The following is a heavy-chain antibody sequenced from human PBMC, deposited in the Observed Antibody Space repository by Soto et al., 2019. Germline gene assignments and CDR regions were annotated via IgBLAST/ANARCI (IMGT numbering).Heavy chain of an antibody. D-gene: IGHD4-17*01. J-gene: IGHJ2*01. CDR3: ARIYGGNSQFFDL. CDR2: FFHTGTA. V-gene: IGHV4-59*11. CDR1: GDAITRHY. Sequence: QVQLLESGPGLVKPSGTLSLNCSVSGDAITRHYWSWIRQSPGKGLEWLGYFFHTGTALYNPSLRSRVSMSVDTSKNQFSLKLTSVIPADTAVYFCARIYGGNSQFFDLWGRGTLVTVSS.